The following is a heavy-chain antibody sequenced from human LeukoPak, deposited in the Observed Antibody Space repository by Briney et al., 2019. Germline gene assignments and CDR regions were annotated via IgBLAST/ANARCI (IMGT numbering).Heavy chain of an antibody. V-gene: IGHV3-9*01. D-gene: IGHD5/OR15-5a*01. CDR2: FSWNSGSI. J-gene: IGHJ4*02. CDR1: GFTFDDYA. CDR3: AKGGYSVYDPVNY. Sequence: PGGSLRLSCAASGFTFDDYAMHWVRQAPGKGLEWVSGFSWNSGSIGYADSVKGRSTISRDNAKNSLYLQMNSLRAEDTALYYCAKGGYSVYDPVNYWGQGTLVTVSS.